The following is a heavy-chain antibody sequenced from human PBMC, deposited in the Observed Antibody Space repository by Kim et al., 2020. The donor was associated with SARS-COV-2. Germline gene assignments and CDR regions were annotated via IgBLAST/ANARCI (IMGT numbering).Heavy chain of an antibody. D-gene: IGHD3-10*01. J-gene: IGHJ4*02. CDR1: GGSFSGYY. CDR2: INHSGST. CDR3: ARVPRQGTRVRGAKVDY. V-gene: IGHV4-34*01. Sequence: SETLSLTCAVYGGSFSGYYWSWIRQPPGKGLEWIGEINHSGSTNYNPSLKSRVTISVDTSKNQFSLKLSPVTAADTAVYYCARVPRQGTRVRGAKVDYRGQGALVTVSS.